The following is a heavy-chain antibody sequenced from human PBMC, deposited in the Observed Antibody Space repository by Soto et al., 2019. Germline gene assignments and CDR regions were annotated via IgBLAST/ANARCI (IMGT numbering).Heavy chain of an antibody. J-gene: IGHJ2*01. Sequence: GLDLEWVALIYWNDDKRYSPSLKSRLTITKDTSKNQVVLTMTNMDPVDTATYYCAHTLSSADYVSLYFDLWGRGTLVTVSS. V-gene: IGHV2-5*01. D-gene: IGHD3-16*01. CDR3: AHTLSSADYVSLYFDL. CDR2: IYWNDDK.